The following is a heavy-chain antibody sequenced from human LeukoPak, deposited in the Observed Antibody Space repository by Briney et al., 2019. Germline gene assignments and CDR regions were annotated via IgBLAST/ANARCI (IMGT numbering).Heavy chain of an antibody. J-gene: IGHJ4*02. CDR3: ASPPEMATKMNSLQLKY. CDR1: GRTFSSYA. CDR2: IIPIFGTA. D-gene: IGHD5-24*01. Sequence: SVKVSCKASGRTFSSYAISWVRQAPGQGLEWMGGIIPIFGTANYAQKFQGRVTITTDESTSTAYMELSSLRSEDTAVYYCASPPEMATKMNSLQLKYWGQGTLVTVSS. V-gene: IGHV1-69*05.